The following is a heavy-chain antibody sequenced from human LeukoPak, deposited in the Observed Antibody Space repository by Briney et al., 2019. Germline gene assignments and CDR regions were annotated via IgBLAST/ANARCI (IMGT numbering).Heavy chain of an antibody. J-gene: IGHJ4*02. CDR1: GFTFSSYS. CDR3: ARDFGRYCSGGSCYY. CDR2: ISSSSSYI. D-gene: IGHD2-15*01. V-gene: IGHV3-21*01. Sequence: GGSLRLSCAASGFTFSSYSMNWVRQAPGKGLEWVSSISSSSSYIYYADSVKGRFTISRDNAKNSLYLRMNSLRAEDTAVYYCARDFGRYCSGGSCYYWGQGTLVTVSS.